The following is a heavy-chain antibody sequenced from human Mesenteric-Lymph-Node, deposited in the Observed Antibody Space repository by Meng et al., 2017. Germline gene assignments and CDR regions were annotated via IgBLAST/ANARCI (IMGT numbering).Heavy chain of an antibody. D-gene: IGHD2-15*01. CDR2: ISGSGGST. Sequence: GESLKISCAASGFSFSDFEMSWVRQAPGKGLEWVSAISGSGGSTYYADSVKGRFTISRDNSKNTLYLQMNSLRAEDTAVYYCAKSVVWSSNWFDPWGQGTLVTVSS. J-gene: IGHJ5*02. V-gene: IGHV3-23*01. CDR1: GFSFSDFE. CDR3: AKSVVWSSNWFDP.